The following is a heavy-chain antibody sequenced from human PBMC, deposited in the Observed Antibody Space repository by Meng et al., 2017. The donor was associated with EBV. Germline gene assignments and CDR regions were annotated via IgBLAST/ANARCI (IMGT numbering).Heavy chain of an antibody. CDR3: RRDPEWDEFDY. CDR1: GFSVGWFW. Sequence: HLVVPGQGLVLPGASLRFSFVAYGFSVGWFWQTSGKAPAGNGLDWVDNIENYGSDINYVVTVTSGFSISRDNVKMSVILQMNSLRDEDTAIYFCRRDPEWDEFDYWGQGTLVTVSS. D-gene: IGHD1-26*01. CDR2: IENYGSDI. V-gene: IGHV3-7*04. J-gene: IGHJ4*02.